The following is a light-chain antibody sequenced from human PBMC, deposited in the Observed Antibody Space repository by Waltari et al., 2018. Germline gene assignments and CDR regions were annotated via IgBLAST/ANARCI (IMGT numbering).Light chain of an antibody. CDR2: DVG. V-gene: IGLV2-14*01. CDR3: SSYTSRGTLI. Sequence: QSALTQPASVSGSPGQSITISCTGTSTDIGTYNFVSWYRQDPGQAPKLLIYDVGRPSGLSHRFSGSKSGATASLTISGLQAEDESYYYCSSYTSRGTLIFGGGTRVTVL. CDR1: STDIGTYNF. J-gene: IGLJ2*01.